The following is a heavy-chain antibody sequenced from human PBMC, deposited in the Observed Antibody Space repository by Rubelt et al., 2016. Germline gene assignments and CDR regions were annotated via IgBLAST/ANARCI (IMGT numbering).Heavy chain of an antibody. CDR2: IGGGGGST. D-gene: IGHD5-24*01. CDR3: AKCVYNSGPRDFDY. V-gene: IGHV3-23*04. J-gene: IGHJ4*02. Sequence: EVQLVESGGGLVQPGGSLRLSCAASGFTLSSYAMSWARQAPGEGLEWVSAIGGGGGSTYYADSVKGRFTISRDNSKNTLYLQMDSLRAEDTAVYYCAKCVYNSGPRDFDYWGQGALVTVSS. CDR1: GFTLSSYA.